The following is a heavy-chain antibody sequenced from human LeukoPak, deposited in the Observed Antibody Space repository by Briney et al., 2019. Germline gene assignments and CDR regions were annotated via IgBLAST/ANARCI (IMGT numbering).Heavy chain of an antibody. CDR2: ISTTGGT. V-gene: IGHV4-4*08. J-gene: IGHJ4*02. D-gene: IGHD1-26*01. CDR3: ARHGRIGAARGRAVDS. Sequence: SETLSLTCTVSGGSISIFYWGWIRQSPGKGLEYIGYISTTGGTNYNPSLRSRVTISVDTSKNQFSLNLSPVSATDTAVYYCARHGRIGAARGRAVDSWGQGSLVTVSS. CDR1: GGSISIFY.